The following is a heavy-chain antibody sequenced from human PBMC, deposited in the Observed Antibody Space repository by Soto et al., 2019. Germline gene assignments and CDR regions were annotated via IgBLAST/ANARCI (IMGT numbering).Heavy chain of an antibody. J-gene: IGHJ6*02. CDR1: GFTFSSYA. CDR3: ARDGYCSGGSCYYYHYGMDV. V-gene: IGHV3-30-3*01. Sequence: QVQLVESGGGVVQPGRSLRLSCAASGFTFSSYAMHWVRQAPGKGLEWMAVISYDGNNKYYADSVKGRFTISRDNSKNTLDLQMNSLRAEDTAVYYCARDGYCSGGSCYYYHYGMDVWGRGTTVTVSS. D-gene: IGHD2-15*01. CDR2: ISYDGNNK.